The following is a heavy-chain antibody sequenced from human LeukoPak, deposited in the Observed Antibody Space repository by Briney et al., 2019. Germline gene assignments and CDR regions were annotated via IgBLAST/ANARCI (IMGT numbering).Heavy chain of an antibody. J-gene: IGHJ4*02. Sequence: GGSLRLSCAASGFTFSSYAMSWVRQAPGKGLEWVSAISGSGGSTYYADSVKGRFTISRDNSKNTLYLQMNSLRAEDTAVYYCARVKGSGYRNSIDYWGQGTLVTVSS. CDR2: ISGSGGST. CDR3: ARVKGSGYRNSIDY. CDR1: GFTFSSYA. D-gene: IGHD3-3*01. V-gene: IGHV3-23*01.